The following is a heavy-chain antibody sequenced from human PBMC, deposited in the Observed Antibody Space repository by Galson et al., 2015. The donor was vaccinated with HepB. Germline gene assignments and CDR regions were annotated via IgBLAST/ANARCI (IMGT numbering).Heavy chain of an antibody. Sequence: SLRLSCAASGFTFSSYAMHWVRQAPGKGLEWVAVISYDGSNKYYADSVKGRFTISRDNSKNTLYLQMNSLRAEDTAVYYCARGGWFGELQRSLPDYWGQGTLVTVSS. J-gene: IGHJ4*02. CDR3: ARGGWFGELQRSLPDY. D-gene: IGHD3-10*01. V-gene: IGHV3-30*04. CDR2: ISYDGSNK. CDR1: GFTFSSYA.